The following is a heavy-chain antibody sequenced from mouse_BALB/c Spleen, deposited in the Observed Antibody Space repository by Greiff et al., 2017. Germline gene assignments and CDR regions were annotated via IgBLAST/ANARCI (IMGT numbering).Heavy chain of an antibody. CDR2: INPNNGGT. J-gene: IGHJ4*01. D-gene: IGHD2-1*01. Sequence: EVQLQQSGPELVKPGASVKIPCKASGYTFTDYNMDWVKQSHGKSLEWIGDINPNNGGTIYNQKFKGKATLTVDKSSSTAYMELRSLTSEDTAVYYCARGGKSYAMDSWGDGASVTASS. V-gene: IGHV1-18*01. CDR1: GYTFTDYN. CDR3: ARGGKSYAMDS.